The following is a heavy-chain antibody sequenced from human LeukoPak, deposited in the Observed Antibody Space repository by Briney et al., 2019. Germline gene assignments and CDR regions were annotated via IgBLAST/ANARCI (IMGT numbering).Heavy chain of an antibody. Sequence: ASVKVSCKASGGTFSSYAISWVRQAPGQGLEWMGRIIPILGIANYAQKFQGRVTITADKSTSTAYMELSSLRFEDTAVYYCARGTYCSGGSCYRNWFDPWGQGTLVTVSS. D-gene: IGHD2-15*01. CDR1: GGTFSSYA. CDR3: ARGTYCSGGSCYRNWFDP. V-gene: IGHV1-69*04. J-gene: IGHJ5*02. CDR2: IIPILGIA.